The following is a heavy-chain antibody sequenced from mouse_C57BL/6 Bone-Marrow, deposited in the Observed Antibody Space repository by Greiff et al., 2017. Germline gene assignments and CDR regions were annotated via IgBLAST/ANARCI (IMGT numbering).Heavy chain of an antibody. Sequence: QVQLKASGAELAKPGASVTLSCKASGYTFTSYWMHWVKQRPGPGLEWIGYINPSSGYTKYNQKFKAKATLTANKTSNTAYIQLSSLTYEDSAVYYCATYYSNYEAMDYWGQGTSVTGSS. CDR2: INPSSGYT. CDR1: GYTFTSYW. D-gene: IGHD2-5*01. J-gene: IGHJ4*01. CDR3: ATYYSNYEAMDY. V-gene: IGHV1-7*01.